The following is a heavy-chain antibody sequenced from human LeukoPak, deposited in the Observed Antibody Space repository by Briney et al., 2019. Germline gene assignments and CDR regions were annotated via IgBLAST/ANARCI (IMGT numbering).Heavy chain of an antibody. CDR3: ARVGGRSYSGAYLAI. CDR1: EFTFSNYP. Sequence: GGSLRLSCAASEFTFSNYPMHWVRQAPGKGLEWVSSISTSSSYIYYADSVKGRFTISRDNAKKSMFLQMNSLRGEDMAIYYCARVGGRSYSGAYLAIWGQGTLVAVSS. D-gene: IGHD2-15*01. V-gene: IGHV3-21*01. J-gene: IGHJ4*02. CDR2: ISTSSSYI.